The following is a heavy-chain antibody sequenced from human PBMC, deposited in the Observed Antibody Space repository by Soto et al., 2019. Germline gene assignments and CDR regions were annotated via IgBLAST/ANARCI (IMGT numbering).Heavy chain of an antibody. Sequence: QLQLQESGPGLVKPSETLSLTCTVSGGSISSSSYYWGWIRQPPGKGMEWIGSIYYSGSTYYNPSLKSRVTISVDTSKNQFSLKLSSVTAADTAVYYCARQLLVPAAITYYYYGMDVWGQGTTVTVSS. J-gene: IGHJ6*02. CDR2: IYYSGST. D-gene: IGHD2-2*01. CDR1: GGSISSSSYY. CDR3: ARQLLVPAAITYYYYGMDV. V-gene: IGHV4-39*01.